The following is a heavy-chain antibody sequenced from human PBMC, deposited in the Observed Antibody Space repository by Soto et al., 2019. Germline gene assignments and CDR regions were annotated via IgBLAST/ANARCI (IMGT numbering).Heavy chain of an antibody. CDR3: ARDVSGYSSGWSLYYFDY. Sequence: SETLSLTCTVSGGSISSYYWSWIRQPPGKGLEWIGYIYYSGSTNYNPSLKSRVTISVDTSKNQFSLKLSSVTAADTAVYYCARDVSGYSSGWSLYYFDYWGQGTLVTVSS. D-gene: IGHD6-19*01. CDR1: GGSISSYY. CDR2: IYYSGST. V-gene: IGHV4-59*01. J-gene: IGHJ4*02.